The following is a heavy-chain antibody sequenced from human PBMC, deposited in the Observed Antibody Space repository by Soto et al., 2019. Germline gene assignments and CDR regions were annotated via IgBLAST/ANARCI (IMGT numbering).Heavy chain of an antibody. Sequence: QVQVQQSGPRLVKPSETLSLTCTVSSGPTRSHNWGWIRQSPGRGLEWIGYVYYTGGTSYNPSLNSRVTISADTSTNHISLTLSSVTAADTAIYYCVSQGIDYLHGLVDVWGQGTAVSVSS. CDR1: SGPTRSHN. CDR3: VSQGIDYLHGLVDV. D-gene: IGHD1-26*01. J-gene: IGHJ6*02. CDR2: VYYTGGT. V-gene: IGHV4-59*08.